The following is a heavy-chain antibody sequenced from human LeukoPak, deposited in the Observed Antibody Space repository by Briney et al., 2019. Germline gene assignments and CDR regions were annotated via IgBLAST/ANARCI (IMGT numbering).Heavy chain of an antibody. D-gene: IGHD3-10*01. CDR2: IIPIFGTA. J-gene: IGHJ4*02. CDR1: GGTFSSYA. V-gene: IGHV1-69*05. CDR3: ARVPVRGAKRGDY. Sequence: SVKVSCKASGGTFSSYAISWVRQAPGQGLEWMGGIIPIFGTANYAQKFQGRVTITTDESTSTAYMELSSLRSEDTAVYYCARVPVRGAKRGDYWGQGTLVTVFS.